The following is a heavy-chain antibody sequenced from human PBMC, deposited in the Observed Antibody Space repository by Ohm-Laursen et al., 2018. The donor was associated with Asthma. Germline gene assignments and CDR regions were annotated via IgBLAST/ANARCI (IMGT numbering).Heavy chain of an antibody. CDR2: ISSSSSTI. D-gene: IGHD3-16*01. V-gene: IGHV3-48*01. Sequence: SLRLSCTASGFTFSSYSMNWVRQAPGKGLEWDSYISSSSSTIYYADSVKGRFTISRDNAKNSLYLQMNNLRAEDAAIYYCAREWGGMDVWGQGTTVTVSS. CDR3: AREWGGMDV. J-gene: IGHJ6*02. CDR1: GFTFSSYS.